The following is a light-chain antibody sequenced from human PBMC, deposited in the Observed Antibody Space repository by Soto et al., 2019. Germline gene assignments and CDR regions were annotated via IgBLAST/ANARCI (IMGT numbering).Light chain of an antibody. V-gene: IGLV2-14*01. CDR2: EVS. Sequence: QSALTQPASVSGSPGQSITISCTGTSSDDGGYNYVSWYQHHPGKAPKLMIYEVSNRPSGVSDRFSGSRSGNTASLTISGLQAEDESDYYCISYTSSSTWVFGGGTKL. CDR1: SSDDGGYNY. J-gene: IGLJ3*02. CDR3: ISYTSSSTWV.